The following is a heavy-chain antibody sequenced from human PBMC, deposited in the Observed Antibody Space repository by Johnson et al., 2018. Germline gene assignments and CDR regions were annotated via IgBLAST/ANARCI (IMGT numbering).Heavy chain of an antibody. J-gene: IGHJ6*02. CDR2: ISYDGSNK. D-gene: IGHD2-15*01. V-gene: IGHV3-30*18. CDR3: AKDGGHGYCSRGTCYYGMDV. CDR1: GFVFSSFG. Sequence: QVQLQESGGGLVQPGKSLRLSCAASGFVFSSFGMNWVRQAPGKGLEWVAVISYDGSNKYYAYSVKGRFTISRDNAKNSLYLQMDSLRVEDTAVYYCAKDGGHGYCSRGTCYYGMDVWGQGTTVTVSS.